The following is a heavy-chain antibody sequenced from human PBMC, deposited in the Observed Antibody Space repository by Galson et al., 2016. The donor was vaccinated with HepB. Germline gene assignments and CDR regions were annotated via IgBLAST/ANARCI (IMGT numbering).Heavy chain of an antibody. CDR2: ISGTDDST. CDR1: GFTFSSYA. CDR3: ARGGHIVATFDY. J-gene: IGHJ4*02. D-gene: IGHD5-12*01. Sequence: SLRLSCAASGFTFSSYAMSWIRQAPGEGLEWVSSISGTDDSTYYADSMKGRFTISRDNSKNTLYLQMNNLRAEDTAAYYCARGGHIVATFDYWGQGTLVTVSS. V-gene: IGHV3-23*01.